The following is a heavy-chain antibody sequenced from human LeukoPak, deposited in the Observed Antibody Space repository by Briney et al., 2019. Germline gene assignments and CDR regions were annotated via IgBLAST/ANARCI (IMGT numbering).Heavy chain of an antibody. Sequence: GGSLRLSCAASGFTFSSYGMHWVRQAPGKGLEWVAFIRYDGSNKYYADSVKGRFTISRDNSKNTLYLQMNSLRAEDTAVYYCAKDLYCSSTSCYKEGAFDIWGQGTMVTVSS. CDR2: IRYDGSNK. V-gene: IGHV3-30*02. D-gene: IGHD2-2*02. CDR3: AKDLYCSSTSCYKEGAFDI. CDR1: GFTFSSYG. J-gene: IGHJ3*02.